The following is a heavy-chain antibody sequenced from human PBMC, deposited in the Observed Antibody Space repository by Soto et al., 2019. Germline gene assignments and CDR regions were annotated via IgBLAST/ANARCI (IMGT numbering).Heavy chain of an antibody. CDR2: IIPIFGTA. V-gene: IGHV1-69*13. D-gene: IGHD6-19*01. Sequence: ASVKVSCKASGGTFSSYAISWVRQAPGQGLEWMGGIIPIFGTANYAQKFQGRVTITADESTSTAYMELSSLRSVDTATYYCAHSHSGWYPYYYYYYGMDVWGQGTTVTVSS. CDR3: AHSHSGWYPYYYYYYGMDV. CDR1: GGTFSSYA. J-gene: IGHJ6*02.